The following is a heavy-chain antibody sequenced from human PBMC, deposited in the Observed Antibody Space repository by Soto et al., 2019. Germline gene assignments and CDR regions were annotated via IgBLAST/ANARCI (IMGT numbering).Heavy chain of an antibody. CDR2: IYPGDSDT. D-gene: IGHD3-22*01. CDR1: GYTFTNYW. J-gene: IGHJ5*02. Sequence: GESLKISCQTSGYTFTNYWIGWVRQMPGKGLEWLGIIYPGDSDTRYSPSFQGQVTISADKSISTAYLQWSSLKASDTAMYYCARHGIDSSGYYGSNWFDPWGQGTLVTVSS. V-gene: IGHV5-51*01. CDR3: ARHGIDSSGYYGSNWFDP.